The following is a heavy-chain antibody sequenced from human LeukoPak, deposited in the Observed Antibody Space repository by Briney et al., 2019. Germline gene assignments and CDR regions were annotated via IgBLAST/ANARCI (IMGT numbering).Heavy chain of an antibody. J-gene: IGHJ4*02. CDR1: GYTLTELS. Sequence: ASVKVSCKVSGYTLTELSVHWVRQAPGQGLEWMGIINPSGGSTSYAQKFQGRVTMTRDTSTSTVYMELSSLRSEDTAVYYCARDHLGYCSSTSCYRLPEYWGQGTLVTVSS. CDR3: ARDHLGYCSSTSCYRLPEY. V-gene: IGHV1-46*01. D-gene: IGHD2-2*02. CDR2: INPSGGST.